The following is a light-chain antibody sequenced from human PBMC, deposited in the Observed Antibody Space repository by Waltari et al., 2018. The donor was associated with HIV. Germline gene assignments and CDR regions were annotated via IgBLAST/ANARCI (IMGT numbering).Light chain of an antibody. Sequence: SYELTQAPSVSVSPGQTAKITCSGDALSKHYVYWYQQKPCQAPLMMIFKDSERPSEIPARFSASSSGSTSILTISGVQAEDEADYYCQSGHNSDSIFGGGTKLTVL. CDR2: KDS. CDR1: ALSKHY. CDR3: QSGHNSDSI. V-gene: IGLV3-25*03. J-gene: IGLJ2*01.